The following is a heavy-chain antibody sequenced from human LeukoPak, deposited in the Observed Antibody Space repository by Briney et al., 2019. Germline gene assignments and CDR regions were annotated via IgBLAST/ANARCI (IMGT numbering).Heavy chain of an antibody. J-gene: IGHJ6*04. D-gene: IGHD2-2*01. Sequence: GGSLRLSCAASGFTFSSYWMSWVRQAPGKGLEWVANIKQDGSEKYYVDSVKGRFTISRDNAKNSLYLQMNSLRAEDTAVYYCARVDEDIVVVPATMPFYYYYGMDVWGKGTTVTVSS. CDR1: GFTFSSYW. CDR2: IKQDGSEK. CDR3: ARVDEDIVVVPATMPFYYYYGMDV. V-gene: IGHV3-7*03.